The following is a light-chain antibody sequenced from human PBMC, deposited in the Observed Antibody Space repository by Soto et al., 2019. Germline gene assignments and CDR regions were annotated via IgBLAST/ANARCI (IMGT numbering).Light chain of an antibody. J-gene: IGLJ3*02. V-gene: IGLV2-14*01. CDR2: DVS. CDR1: SSDVGGYNY. Sequence: QSALTQSASVSGSPGQSITISCTGTSSDVGGYNYVSWYQQHPGKAPKLIIYDVSNRPSGVSTRFSGSKSGNTASLTISGLQAEDAADYSCSSYTSTTSWVFGGGTKLTVL. CDR3: SSYTSTTSWV.